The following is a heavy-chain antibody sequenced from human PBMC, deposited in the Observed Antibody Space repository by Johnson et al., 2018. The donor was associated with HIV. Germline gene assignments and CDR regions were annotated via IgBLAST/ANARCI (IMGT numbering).Heavy chain of an antibody. CDR1: GFTFSDYY. CDR3: ARQYADAFDI. CDR2: IYSGGST. J-gene: IGHJ3*02. V-gene: IGHV3-66*04. Sequence: VQLVESGGGLVKPGGSLRLSCVASGFTFSDYYMSWIRQAPGKGLEWVSVIYSGGSTYYADSVKGRFTISRDNSKNTLYLQMNSLRAEDTAVYYCARQYADAFDIWGQGTMVTVSS.